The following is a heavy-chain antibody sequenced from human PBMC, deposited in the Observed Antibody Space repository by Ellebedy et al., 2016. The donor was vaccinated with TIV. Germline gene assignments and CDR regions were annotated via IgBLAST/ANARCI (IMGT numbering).Heavy chain of an antibody. Sequence: GESLKISCAASGFTFSSYSMNWVRQAPGKGLEWVSSISSSSSYIYYADSVKGRFTISRDNAKNSLYLQINSLRAEDTAVYYCARGACMLLSCRSGYGMDVWGQGTTVTVSS. D-gene: IGHD2-8*01. V-gene: IGHV3-21*01. CDR1: GFTFSSYS. CDR3: ARGACMLLSCRSGYGMDV. J-gene: IGHJ6*02. CDR2: ISSSSSYI.